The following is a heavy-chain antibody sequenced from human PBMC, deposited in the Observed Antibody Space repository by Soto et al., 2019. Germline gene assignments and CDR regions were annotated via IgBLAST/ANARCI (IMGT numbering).Heavy chain of an antibody. CDR3: ARSNWNVLHH. CDR1: GFTFTYYL. D-gene: IGHD1-1*01. J-gene: IGHJ5*02. V-gene: IGHV3-7*01. CDR2: INQDGSEK. Sequence: EVQLVESGGGWVQPGGSLRLSCAASGFTFTYYLMTWVRQAPGKGLEWVANINQDGSEKYYVDSVKGRFTISRANAKSSLYLQMKSLRAEDTAVYYCARSNWNVLHHWGQGALVIVSS.